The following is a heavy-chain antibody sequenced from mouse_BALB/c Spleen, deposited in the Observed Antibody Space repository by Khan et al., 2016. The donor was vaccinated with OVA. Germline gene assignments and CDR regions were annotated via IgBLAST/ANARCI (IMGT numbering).Heavy chain of an antibody. J-gene: IGHJ2*01. V-gene: IGHV1-54*01. Sequence: QVQLKESGAELVRPGTSVKVSCKASGYAFTNYLIEWIKQRPGQGLEWIGVINPGRGGSNYNEKFKGKAKLTEDTSSSTAYMQLSSLTSDDSAVYCGAREGGKGSFDYWGQGTTLTVAS. CDR1: GYAFTNYL. CDR2: INPGRGGS. CDR3: AREGGKGSFDY. D-gene: IGHD3-3*01.